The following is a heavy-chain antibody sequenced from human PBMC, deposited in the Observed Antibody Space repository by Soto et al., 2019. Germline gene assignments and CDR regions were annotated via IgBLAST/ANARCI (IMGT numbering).Heavy chain of an antibody. CDR1: GGTFSSYT. J-gene: IGHJ4*02. CDR2: IIPILGIA. CDR3: ASTRGITAAG. V-gene: IGHV1-69*02. Sequence: QVQLVQSGAEVKKPGSSVKVSCKASGGTFSSYTISWVRQAPGQGLEWMGRIIPILGIANYAQKFQDRVTITTDESTSTAYMELSSLRSEATAGYYCASTRGITAAGWGQGTLVTVSS. D-gene: IGHD6-13*01.